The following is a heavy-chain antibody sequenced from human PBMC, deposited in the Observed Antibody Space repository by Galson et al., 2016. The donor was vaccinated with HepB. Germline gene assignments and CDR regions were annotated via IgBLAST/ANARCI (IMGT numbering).Heavy chain of an antibody. CDR2: IYYSGST. D-gene: IGHD6-13*01. Sequence: SETLSLTCTVSGGSISSSSYYWGWIRQPPGKGLEWIGSIYYSGSTYYNPSLKSRVTISVDTSKNQFYLKLTSVTAADTAVYYCARDRGIAAVGYDPFEIWGQGTIVTGSS. CDR1: GGSISSSSYY. J-gene: IGHJ3*02. CDR3: ARDRGIAAVGYDPFEI. V-gene: IGHV4-39*07.